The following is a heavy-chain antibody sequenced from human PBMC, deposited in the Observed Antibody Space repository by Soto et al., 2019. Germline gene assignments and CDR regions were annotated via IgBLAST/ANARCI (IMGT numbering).Heavy chain of an antibody. CDR1: GFTFSSYA. J-gene: IGHJ4*02. Sequence: GGSLRLSCAASGFTFSSYAMSWVRQAPGKGLEWVSAISGSGGSTYYADSVKGRFTISRDNSKNTLYLQMNSLRAEDTAVYYCAKDRGYCSGGSCYEDYWGQGTLVTVSS. V-gene: IGHV3-23*01. CDR2: ISGSGGST. CDR3: AKDRGYCSGGSCYEDY. D-gene: IGHD2-15*01.